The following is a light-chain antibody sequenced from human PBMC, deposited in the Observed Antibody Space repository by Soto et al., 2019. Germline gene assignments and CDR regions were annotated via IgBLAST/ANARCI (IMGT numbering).Light chain of an antibody. J-gene: IGKJ5*01. CDR3: QQYNEWPPFT. CDR1: RTVIRNN. V-gene: IGKV3-15*01. CDR2: AAS. Sequence: IVFTKSPDTLSLSPGERATLSCRASRTVIRNNLAWHQQKPGQAPRLVIYAASTRATGIPDRFSGSVSGTEFTLTISSLQSEDFAVYYCQQYNEWPPFTFCQGTRLEIK.